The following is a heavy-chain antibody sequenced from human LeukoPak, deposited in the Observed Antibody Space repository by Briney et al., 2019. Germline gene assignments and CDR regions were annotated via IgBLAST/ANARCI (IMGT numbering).Heavy chain of an antibody. Sequence: AASVKLSCKASGYRFSGYYMYWVRQAPGQGLEWMGWINPNSGCSKYAQKFQGRVTMTRDTSIRTAYMELNSLRSDDTAVYYCARWNDPTQNYYHYGMDVWGQGTTVTVSS. J-gene: IGHJ6*02. D-gene: IGHD1-1*01. CDR1: GYRFSGYY. CDR3: ARWNDPTQNYYHYGMDV. CDR2: INPNSGCS. V-gene: IGHV1-2*02.